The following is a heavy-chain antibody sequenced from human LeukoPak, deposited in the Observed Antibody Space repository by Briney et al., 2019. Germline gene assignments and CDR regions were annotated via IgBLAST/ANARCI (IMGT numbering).Heavy chain of an antibody. CDR1: GCTLSSFG. D-gene: IGHD2-2*02. V-gene: IGHV3-33*01. CDR2: IWYDGSNK. Sequence: GGSLRLSCAASGCTLSSFGMHWVRQAPGKGLEWVAVIWYDGSNKNYADSVKGRFTISRDNSKNTLYLQMNSLRAEDTAVYYCARGKVLYAAFDYWGQGTLVTVSS. CDR3: ARGKVLYAAFDY. J-gene: IGHJ4*02.